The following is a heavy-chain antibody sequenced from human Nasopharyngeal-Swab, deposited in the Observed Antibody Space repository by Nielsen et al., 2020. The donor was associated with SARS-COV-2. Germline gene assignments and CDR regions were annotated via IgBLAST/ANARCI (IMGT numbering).Heavy chain of an antibody. CDR1: GFIFAICP. Sequence: GESLEISWSGFGFIFAICPMSWVRQAPGKGLEWVASINNGKTFYADFVEGRFTISRDDSKSTLYLQMNSLTGEDTATYYCAKVNWNRKREGRDRWGPGTLVTVSS. CDR3: AKVNWNRKREGRDR. V-gene: IGHV3-23*05. CDR2: INNGKT. D-gene: IGHD1-1*01. J-gene: IGHJ5*02.